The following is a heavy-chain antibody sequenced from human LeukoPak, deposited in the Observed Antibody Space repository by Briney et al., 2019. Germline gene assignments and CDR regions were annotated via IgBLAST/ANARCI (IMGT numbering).Heavy chain of an antibody. Sequence: GGSLRLSCAASGFIFSSYWLSWVRQAPGKGLEWVSTITGGGGATHYVDSVKGRFTISRDNSKNTLYLQMNSLRAEDTAVYYCAKGIWGSGGYFDYWGQGTLVTVSS. CDR2: ITGGGGAT. CDR1: GFIFSSYW. D-gene: IGHD2-21*01. V-gene: IGHV3-23*01. J-gene: IGHJ4*02. CDR3: AKGIWGSGGYFDY.